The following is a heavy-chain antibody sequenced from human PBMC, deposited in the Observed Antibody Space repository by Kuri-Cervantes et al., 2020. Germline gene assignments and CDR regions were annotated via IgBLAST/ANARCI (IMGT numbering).Heavy chain of an antibody. D-gene: IGHD1-26*01. V-gene: IGHV4-4*07. CDR3: ASAEWELRGGIDY. Sequence: GTLRLTWTVSGGSISSYYWSWIRQPAGKGLGWIGRIYTSGSTNYNPSLKSRVTISVDKSKNQFSLKLSSVTAADTAVYYCASAEWELRGGIDYWGQGTLVTVSS. J-gene: IGHJ4*02. CDR1: GGSISSYY. CDR2: IYTSGST.